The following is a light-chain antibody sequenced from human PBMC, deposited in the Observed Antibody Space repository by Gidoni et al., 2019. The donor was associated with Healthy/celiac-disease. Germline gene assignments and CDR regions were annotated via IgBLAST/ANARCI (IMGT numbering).Light chain of an antibody. CDR1: QSISSW. CDR2: DAS. V-gene: IGKV1-5*01. Sequence: IQMTHSPSTLSASVGDRVTITCRASQSISSWLAWYQQKPGKATKLLIYDASSLESGVPSRFSGSGSGTEFTLTISSLQPDDFATYYCQQYNSYSWTFGQGTKVEIK. J-gene: IGKJ1*01. CDR3: QQYNSYSWT.